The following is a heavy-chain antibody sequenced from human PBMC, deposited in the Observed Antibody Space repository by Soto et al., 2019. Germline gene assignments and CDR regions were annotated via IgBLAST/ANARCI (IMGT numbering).Heavy chain of an antibody. CDR2: INHSGST. CDR1: GGSFSGYY. CDR3: ARGRRYYYGTELGY. V-gene: IGHV4-34*01. J-gene: IGHJ4*02. Sequence: QVQLQQWGAGLLKPSETLSLTCAVYGGSFSGYYWSWIRQPPGKGLEWIGEINHSGSTNYNPSLKSRVTISVDTSKNQFSMKLSSVNAADTAVYYCARGRRYYYGTELGYWGQGTLVTVSS. D-gene: IGHD3-10*01.